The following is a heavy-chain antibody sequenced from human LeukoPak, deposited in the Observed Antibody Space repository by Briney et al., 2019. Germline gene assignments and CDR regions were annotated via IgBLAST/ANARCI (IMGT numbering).Heavy chain of an antibody. CDR3: TTDPTVTTSGY. J-gene: IGHJ4*02. CDR1: GFTFSNAW. CDR2: IKSKTDGGTT. D-gene: IGHD4-17*01. Sequence: PGGSLRLSCAASGFTFSNAWMSWVSQAPGKGLEWVGRIKSKTDGGTTDYAATVKGRFTISRDDSKNTLYLQMNSLKTEDTAVYYRTTDPTVTTSGYWGQGTLVTVSS. V-gene: IGHV3-15*01.